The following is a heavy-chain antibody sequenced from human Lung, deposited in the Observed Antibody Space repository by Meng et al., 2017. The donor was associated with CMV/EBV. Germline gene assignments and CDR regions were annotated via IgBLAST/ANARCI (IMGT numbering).Heavy chain of an antibody. V-gene: IGHV4-59*01. J-gene: IGHJ4*02. Sequence: SETLSLXXTVSGVSISNFYWGWIRQPPGGGLEWLGNVYSSGSTNYNPSLKSRVTMSVDTSRSQFSLNLTSVTAADTATYFCARGRGDDLWSGFYYYCENWGQ. D-gene: IGHD3-3*01. CDR2: VYSSGST. CDR1: GVSISNFY. CDR3: ARGRGDDLWSGFYYYCEN.